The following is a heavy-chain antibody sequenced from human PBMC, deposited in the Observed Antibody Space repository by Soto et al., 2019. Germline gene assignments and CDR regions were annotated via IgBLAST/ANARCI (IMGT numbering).Heavy chain of an antibody. D-gene: IGHD3-22*01. J-gene: IGHJ4*02. CDR3: ARSRSYYYHSSAVFY. CDR1: GFTFSSYA. Sequence: GGSLRLSCAASGFTFSSYAMSWVRQAPGKGLEWVSAISGSGGSTYYADSVKGRFTISRDNSKNTLYLQMNNLRAEDTAVYYCARSRSYYYHSSAVFYWGQGTLVGVSS. V-gene: IGHV3-23*01. CDR2: ISGSGGST.